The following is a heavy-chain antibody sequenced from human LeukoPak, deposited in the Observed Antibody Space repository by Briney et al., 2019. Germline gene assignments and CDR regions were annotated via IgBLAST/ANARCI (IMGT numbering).Heavy chain of an antibody. Sequence: GGSLRLSCAASGFTFSTYAMCWVRQAPGKGLEWVSTVSGSGASAYYADSVKGRFTISRDNSKNTLYLQMNSLRAEDTAVYYCAKDDGRSSSWDFDYWGQGTLVTVSS. CDR3: AKDDGRSSSWDFDY. J-gene: IGHJ4*02. V-gene: IGHV3-23*01. D-gene: IGHD6-13*01. CDR1: GFTFSTYA. CDR2: VSGSGASA.